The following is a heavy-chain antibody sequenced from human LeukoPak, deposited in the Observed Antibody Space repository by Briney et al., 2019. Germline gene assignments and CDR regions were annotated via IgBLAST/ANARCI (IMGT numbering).Heavy chain of an antibody. CDR2: IYTSGST. CDR3: ARDQLRWFGELLSWFDP. Sequence: SETLSLTCTVSGGSTSSYYWSWIRQPAGKGLEWIGRIYTSGSTNYNPSLKSRVTMSVDTSKNQFSLKLSSVTAADTAVYYCARDQLRWFGELLSWFDPWGQGTLVTVSS. D-gene: IGHD3-10*01. V-gene: IGHV4-4*07. J-gene: IGHJ5*02. CDR1: GGSTSSYY.